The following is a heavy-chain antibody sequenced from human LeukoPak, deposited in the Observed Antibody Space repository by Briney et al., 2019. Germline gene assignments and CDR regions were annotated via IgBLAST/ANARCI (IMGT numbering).Heavy chain of an antibody. CDR1: GFTFDDYA. D-gene: IGHD3-3*01. CDR3: AGPYDFWSGYPGGGY. Sequence: GGSLRLSCAASGFTFDDYAMHWVRQAPGKGLEWVSGISWNSGSIGYADSVKGRFTISRDNAKNSLYLQMNSLRAEDTAVYYCAGPYDFWSGYPGGGYWGQGTLVTVSS. J-gene: IGHJ4*02. V-gene: IGHV3-9*01. CDR2: ISWNSGSI.